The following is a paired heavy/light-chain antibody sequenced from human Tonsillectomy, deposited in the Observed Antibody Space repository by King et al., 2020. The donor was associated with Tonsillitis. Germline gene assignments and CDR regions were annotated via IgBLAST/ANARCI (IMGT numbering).Light chain of an antibody. V-gene: IGKV4-1*01. CDR1: QSVLYSSNNKNF. Sequence: DIVMTQSPDSLAVSLGERATINCKSSQSVLYSSNNKNFLAWYQHKPGQPPQLLISWASTRESGVPDRFSGSGSGTDFTLTISSLQAEDLAVYYCQQYYNTPWTFGQGTKVEIK. J-gene: IGKJ1*01. CDR3: QQYYNTPWT. CDR2: WAS.
Heavy chain of an antibody. Sequence: EVQLVESGGGLVQPGGSLRLSCAASGFTFSDHYMDWVRQAPGKGLEWVGHIRNKAKTYTTKYAASVKGRFTISRDDSKNSLYLQMNSLKTEDTAVYYCASHKKISLRLMGYYYMDVWGKGTTVTVSS. D-gene: IGHD5-12*01. CDR2: IRNKAKTYTT. V-gene: IGHV3-72*01. J-gene: IGHJ6*03. CDR1: GFTFSDHY. CDR3: ASHKKISLRLMGYYYMDV.